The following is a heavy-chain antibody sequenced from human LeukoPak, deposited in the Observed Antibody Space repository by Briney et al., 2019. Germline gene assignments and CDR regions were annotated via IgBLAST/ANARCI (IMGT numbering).Heavy chain of an antibody. CDR2: ISYDGSNK. D-gene: IGHD6-19*01. J-gene: IGHJ4*02. CDR1: GFTFSSYA. Sequence: PGGSLRLSYAASGFTFSSYAMHWVRQAPGKGLEWVAVISYDGSNKYYADSVKGRFTISRDNSKNTLYLQMNSLRAEDTAVYYCARGYSSGWYEGLDYWGQGTLVTVSS. V-gene: IGHV3-30*04. CDR3: ARGYSSGWYEGLDY.